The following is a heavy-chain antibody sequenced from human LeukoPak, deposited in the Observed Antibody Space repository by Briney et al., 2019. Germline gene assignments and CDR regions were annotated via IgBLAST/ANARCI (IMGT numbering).Heavy chain of an antibody. CDR2: MNPNSGNT. D-gene: IGHD5-24*01. V-gene: IGHV1-8*01. Sequence: ASVKVSCKASGYTFTSYDINWVRQATGQGLEWMGWMNPNSGNTGYAQKFQGRVTMTRNTSISTAYMELSSLRSEDTAVYYCARVGVRGEIADYWGQGTLVTVSS. J-gene: IGHJ4*02. CDR1: GYTFTSYD. CDR3: ARVGVRGEIADY.